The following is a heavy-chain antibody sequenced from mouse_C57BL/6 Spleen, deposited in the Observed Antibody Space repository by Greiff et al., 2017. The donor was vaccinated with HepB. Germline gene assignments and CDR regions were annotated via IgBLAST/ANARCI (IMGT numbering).Heavy chain of an antibody. CDR3: ARGYYGNHGGYFDV. D-gene: IGHD2-1*01. CDR1: GYAFSSYW. Sequence: QVQLKESGAELVKPGASVKISCKASGYAFSSYWMNWVKQRPGKGLEWIGQIYPGDGDTNYNGKFKGKATLTADKSSSTAYMQLSSLTSEDSAVYVCARGYYGNHGGYFDVWGTGTTVTVSS. J-gene: IGHJ1*03. V-gene: IGHV1-80*01. CDR2: IYPGDGDT.